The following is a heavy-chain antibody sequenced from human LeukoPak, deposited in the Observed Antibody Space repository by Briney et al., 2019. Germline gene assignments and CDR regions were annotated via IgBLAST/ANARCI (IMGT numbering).Heavy chain of an antibody. J-gene: IGHJ5*02. CDR1: GYTFTSYG. CDR2: ISAYNGNT. D-gene: IGHD2-2*01. V-gene: IGHV1-18*04. Sequence: ASVKVSCKASGYTFTSYGISWVRQAPGQGLEWMEWISAYNGNTNYAQKLQGRVTMTTDTSTSTAYMELRSLRSDDTAVYYCARVVGCSSTSCYVVWFDPWGQGTLVTVSS. CDR3: ARVVGCSSTSCYVVWFDP.